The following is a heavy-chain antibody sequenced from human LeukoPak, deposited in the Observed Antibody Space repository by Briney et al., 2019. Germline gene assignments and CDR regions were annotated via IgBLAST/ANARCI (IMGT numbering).Heavy chain of an antibody. D-gene: IGHD5-18*01. CDR3: ARDLGRGYSYGPRSPGAFDI. CDR1: GGSLSSYY. J-gene: IGHJ3*02. V-gene: IGHV4-4*07. Sequence: SETLSLTCTVSGGSLSSYYWSWIRQPAGKGLEWIGRIYTSGSTNYNPSLKSRVTMSVDTSKNQFSLKLSSVTAADTAVYYCARDLGRGYSYGPRSPGAFDIWGQGTMVTVSS. CDR2: IYTSGST.